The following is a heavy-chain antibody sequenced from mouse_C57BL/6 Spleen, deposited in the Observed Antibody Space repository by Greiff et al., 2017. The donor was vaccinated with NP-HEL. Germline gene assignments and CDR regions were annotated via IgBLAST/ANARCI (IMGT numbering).Heavy chain of an antibody. J-gene: IGHJ1*03. V-gene: IGHV1-53*01. D-gene: IGHD1-1*01. CDR1: GYTFTSYW. CDR2: INPSNGGT. Sequence: VQLQQPGTELVKPGASVKLSCKASGYTFTSYWMHWVKQRPGQGLEWIGNINPSNGGTNYNEKFKSKATLTADKSSSTAYMQLSSLTSEDSAVYYCARGDITTVVAHGYFEVWGTGTTVTVSS. CDR3: ARGDITTVVAHGYFEV.